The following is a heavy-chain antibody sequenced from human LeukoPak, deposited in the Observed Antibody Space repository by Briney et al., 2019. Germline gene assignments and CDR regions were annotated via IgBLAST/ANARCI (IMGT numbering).Heavy chain of an antibody. V-gene: IGHV3-53*01. CDR1: GFTVSTTY. D-gene: IGHD1-14*01. J-gene: IGHJ4*02. Sequence: PGGSLRLSCAASGFTVSTTYMSWVRQAPGKGLEWVSIIYSGGSTYYADSVKGRFTISRDNSKNTLYLQLNSLRAEDTAVYYCARGNPGGEFYWGQGTLVTVSS. CDR3: ARGNPGGEFY. CDR2: IYSGGST.